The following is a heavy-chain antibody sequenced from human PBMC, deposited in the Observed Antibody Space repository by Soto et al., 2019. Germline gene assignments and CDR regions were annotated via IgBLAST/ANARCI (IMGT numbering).Heavy chain of an antibody. V-gene: IGHV4-31*03. CDR1: GGSISSGGYY. Sequence: QVQLQESGPGLVKPSQTLSLTCTVSGGSISSGGYYWSWIRQHPGKGLEWIGYIYYSGSTYYNPSRKSRVTISVDTSKNQFSLKLSSVTAADTAVYYCARAYYDSSGYYYFRRDWFDPWGQGTLVTVSS. J-gene: IGHJ5*02. CDR2: IYYSGST. CDR3: ARAYYDSSGYYYFRRDWFDP. D-gene: IGHD3-22*01.